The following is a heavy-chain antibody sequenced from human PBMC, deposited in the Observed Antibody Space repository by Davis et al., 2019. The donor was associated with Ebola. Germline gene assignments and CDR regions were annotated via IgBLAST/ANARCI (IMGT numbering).Heavy chain of an antibody. CDR3: TRDYLPYGDYRLGWFDP. J-gene: IGHJ5*02. Sequence: PGGSLRLSCTASGFTFGDYAMNWFRQAPGKGLEWVGFIRSKASGGTTEYAASVKGRFTISRDDSKSIAYLQMNSLKTEDTAVYYCTRDYLPYGDYRLGWFDPWGQGTLVTVSS. D-gene: IGHD4-17*01. CDR2: IRSKASGGTT. CDR1: GFTFGDYA. V-gene: IGHV3-49*03.